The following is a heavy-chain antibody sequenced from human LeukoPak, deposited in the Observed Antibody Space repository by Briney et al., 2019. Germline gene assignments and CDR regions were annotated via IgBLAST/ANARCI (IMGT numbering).Heavy chain of an antibody. Sequence: ASVKVSCKASGYTFTDYYMHWVRQAPGQGLEWMGWINPHSGGTNFAQKFQDRVTMTRDTSISTAYMELSRLRSDDTAVYYCAREMTTELLGCFDPWGQGTLVTVSS. V-gene: IGHV1-2*02. CDR3: AREMTTELLGCFDP. J-gene: IGHJ5*02. CDR2: INPHSGGT. D-gene: IGHD4-17*01. CDR1: GYTFTDYY.